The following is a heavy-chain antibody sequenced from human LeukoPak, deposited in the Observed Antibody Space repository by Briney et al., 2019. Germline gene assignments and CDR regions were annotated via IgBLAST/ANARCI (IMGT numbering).Heavy chain of an antibody. CDR1: GFTFSSYG. CDR3: AKEYCSSTSCYLEVTYYSDY. Sequence: GGSLRLSCAATGFTFSSYGKHWVRQAPGKGLEWVAFIRYDGSNKYYADSVKGRFTISRDNSKNTLYLQMNSLRAEDTAVYYCAKEYCSSTSCYLEVTYYSDYWGQGTLVTVSS. D-gene: IGHD2-2*01. CDR2: IRYDGSNK. V-gene: IGHV3-30*02. J-gene: IGHJ4*02.